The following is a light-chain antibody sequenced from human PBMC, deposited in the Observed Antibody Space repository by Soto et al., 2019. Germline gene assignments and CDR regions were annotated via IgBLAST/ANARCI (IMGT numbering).Light chain of an antibody. CDR2: ASS. CDR3: QQSYSTPTIT. V-gene: IGKV1-39*01. Sequence: IQMTQSTSSLSASVGDRVTITCRANQSISDYLNWYQQKPGKAPKFLIYASSSLQSGVPSRFRGIGSGTHFTLTISSLQTEDFATYYGQQSYSTPTITFCQGTRLEIK. CDR1: QSISDY. J-gene: IGKJ5*01.